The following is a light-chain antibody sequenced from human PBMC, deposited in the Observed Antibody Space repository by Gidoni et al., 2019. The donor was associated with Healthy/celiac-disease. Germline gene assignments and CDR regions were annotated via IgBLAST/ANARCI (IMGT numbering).Light chain of an antibody. V-gene: IGKV1-33*01. CDR3: QQYDNLPLT. Sequence: DIQTTHSPSSLSASVGDRVTITCQASQDISNYLNWYQQKPGKAPKLLIYDASNLETGVPSRFSGSGSGTDFTLTISSLQPEDFATYYCQQYDNLPLTFGGGTKVEIK. CDR1: QDISNY. J-gene: IGKJ4*01. CDR2: DAS.